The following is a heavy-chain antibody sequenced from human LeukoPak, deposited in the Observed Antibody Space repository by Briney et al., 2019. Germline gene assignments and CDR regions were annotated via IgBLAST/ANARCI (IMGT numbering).Heavy chain of an antibody. CDR3: ARDGDGDYVFSYYFDY. V-gene: IGHV3-30*04. Sequence: GGSLRLSCAVSGFTFSSYAMHWVRQAPGKGLEWVALISYDESNTFYADSVKGRFTISRDNSKNTLYLQMNSLRVEDTAVYYCARDGDGDYVFSYYFDYWGQGTLVTVSS. D-gene: IGHD4-17*01. CDR2: ISYDESNT. CDR1: GFTFSSYA. J-gene: IGHJ4*02.